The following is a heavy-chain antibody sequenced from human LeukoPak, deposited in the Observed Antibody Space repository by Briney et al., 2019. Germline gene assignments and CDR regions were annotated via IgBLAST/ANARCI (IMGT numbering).Heavy chain of an antibody. Sequence: PSETLSLTCSASVASTSDKYWSWIRQSPGRTLEWIGHIYNGRNTKYNPSLTSRVTIPVDTSKNQFSLSLTSVTAADTAMYYCAQTTGWPGFDFWGPGALVTVSS. CDR3: AQTTGWPGFDF. CDR1: VASTSDKY. J-gene: IGHJ4*02. D-gene: IGHD6-19*01. V-gene: IGHV4-59*08. CDR2: IYNGRNT.